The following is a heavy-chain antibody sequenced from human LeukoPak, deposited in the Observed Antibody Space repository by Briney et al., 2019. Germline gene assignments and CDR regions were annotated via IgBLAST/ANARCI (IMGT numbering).Heavy chain of an antibody. D-gene: IGHD3-22*01. V-gene: IGHV3-7*01. CDR3: VKNPHRGYYDSSGYYLDY. Sequence: GGSLRLSCAASGFTFRSYEMNWVRQAPGKGLEWVANIKPDGSETHYVESVKGRFTISRDNAKNSLFIQMGSLRVEDTAVYYCVKNPHRGYYDSSGYYLDYWGQGTLVTVSS. CDR2: IKPDGSET. J-gene: IGHJ4*02. CDR1: GFTFRSYE.